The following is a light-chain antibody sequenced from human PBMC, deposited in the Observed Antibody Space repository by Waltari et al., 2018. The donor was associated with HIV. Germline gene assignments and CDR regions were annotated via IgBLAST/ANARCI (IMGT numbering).Light chain of an antibody. Sequence: QSVLTQPPSVSSAPGQRVTSSCSASTSTISTGDVTWYQQVPGTAPKLLTYDNNKRPSGIPDRFSGSKAGTSATLDITGLETGDEADYYCGTWDSSLSIMVFGGGTKVTVL. CDR1: TSTISTGD. CDR3: GTWDSSLSIMV. V-gene: IGLV1-51*01. J-gene: IGLJ2*01. CDR2: DNN.